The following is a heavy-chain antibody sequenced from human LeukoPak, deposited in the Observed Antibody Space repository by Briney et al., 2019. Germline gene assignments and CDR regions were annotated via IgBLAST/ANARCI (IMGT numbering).Heavy chain of an antibody. CDR2: IYYSGST. CDR1: GGFISSYY. V-gene: IGHV4-59*08. CDR3: ARAPPSRSKAAVDI. J-gene: IGHJ3*02. Sequence: SETLSLTCTVSGGFISSYYWSWIRQPPGKGLEWIGYIYYSGSTNYTPSLKSRVTISVDTSKNQFSLKLSSVTAADTAVYYCARAPPSRSKAAVDIWGQGTMVTVSS.